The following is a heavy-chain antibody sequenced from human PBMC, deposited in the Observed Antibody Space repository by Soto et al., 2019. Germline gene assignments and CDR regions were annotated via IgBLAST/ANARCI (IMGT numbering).Heavy chain of an antibody. D-gene: IGHD2-15*01. J-gene: IGHJ4*02. CDR3: VKGGWYDY. CDR2: IRASGDNT. Sequence: EVQLLESGGALVQPGGSLRLSCAASGFSFSTFDMTWVRQAPGKGLEWVSVIRASGDNTDYADSVKGRFTVSRDNSQSTLYLQMNSLRAEDTAVYYCVKGGWYDYWGQGTLVTVSS. V-gene: IGHV3-23*01. CDR1: GFSFSTFD.